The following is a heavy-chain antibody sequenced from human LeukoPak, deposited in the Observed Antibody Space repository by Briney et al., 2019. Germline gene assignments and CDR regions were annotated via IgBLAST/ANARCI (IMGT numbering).Heavy chain of an antibody. CDR1: GFTFDDYA. CDR2: ISGDGGST. CDR3: AKDIGYSSGWYTFDY. D-gene: IGHD6-19*01. V-gene: IGHV3-43*02. J-gene: IGHJ4*02. Sequence: PGXXLXLSCAASGFTFDDYAMRWVRQAPGKGLEWVSLISGDGGSTYYADSVKGGFTISRDNSKNSLYLQMNSLRTEDTALYYCAKDIGYSSGWYTFDYWGQGTPVTVSS.